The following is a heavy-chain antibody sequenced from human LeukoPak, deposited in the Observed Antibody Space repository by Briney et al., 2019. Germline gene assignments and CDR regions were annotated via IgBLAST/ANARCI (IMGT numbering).Heavy chain of an antibody. V-gene: IGHV3-23*01. CDR1: GFTFSSYA. J-gene: IGHJ4*02. CDR2: ISGSGGST. Sequence: GGSLRLSCAASGFTFSSYAMSWVRRAPGKGLEWVSAISGSGGSTYYADSVKGRFTISRDNSKNTLYLQMNSLRAEDTAVYYCAPPKDSSSWYVFDYWGQGTLVTVSS. D-gene: IGHD6-13*01. CDR3: APPKDSSSWYVFDY.